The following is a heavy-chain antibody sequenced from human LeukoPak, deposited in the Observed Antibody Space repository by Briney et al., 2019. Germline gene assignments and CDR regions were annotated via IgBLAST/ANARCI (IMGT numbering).Heavy chain of an antibody. V-gene: IGHV1-8*01. CDR2: MKPKSGNT. D-gene: IGHD6-13*01. J-gene: IGHJ6*03. CDR3: ARALYSSSWFYYYYYYRDV. Sequence: ASVKVSCKASGYTFISYDINWVRQALGQGLEWMGWMKPKSGNTGYAQKFQGRVTMTRNTSISTAYMELSSLRSEDTAVYYCARALYSSSWFYYYYYYRDVWGKGTTVTVSS. CDR1: GYTFISYD.